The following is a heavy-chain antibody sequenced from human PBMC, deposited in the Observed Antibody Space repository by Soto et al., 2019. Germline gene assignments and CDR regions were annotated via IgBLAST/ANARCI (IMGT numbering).Heavy chain of an antibody. CDR2: IYSSGSA. Sequence: PSETLSLTCTVSGDSVSSGGYYGSWMRQPPGKGLEWIGYIYSSGSANYNPSLKSRVTISRDTSKNQISLKVASVTAADTAAYYCARGFSSVSMDAWGQGTTVTVSS. J-gene: IGHJ6*02. CDR1: GDSVSSGGYY. V-gene: IGHV4-61*08. CDR3: ARGFSSVSMDA. D-gene: IGHD6-19*01.